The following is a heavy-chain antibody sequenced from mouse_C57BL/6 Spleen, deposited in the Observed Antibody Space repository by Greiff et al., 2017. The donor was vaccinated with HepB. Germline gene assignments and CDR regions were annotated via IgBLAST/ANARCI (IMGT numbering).Heavy chain of an antibody. D-gene: IGHD2-3*01. Sequence: EVMLVESGGGLVKPGGSLKLSCAASGFTFSSYAMSWVRQTPEKRLEWVATISDGGSYTYYPDNVKGRFTISRDNAKNNLYLQMSHLKSEDTAMYYCAREGVDGYYGYWGQGTTLTVSS. CDR1: GFTFSSYA. J-gene: IGHJ2*01. V-gene: IGHV5-4*01. CDR2: ISDGGSYT. CDR3: AREGVDGYYGY.